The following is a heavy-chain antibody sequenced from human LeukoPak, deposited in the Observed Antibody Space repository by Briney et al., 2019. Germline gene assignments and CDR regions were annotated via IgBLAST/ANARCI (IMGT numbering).Heavy chain of an antibody. D-gene: IGHD3-10*01. CDR2: IYYSGST. CDR1: GGSISSYY. V-gene: IGHV4-59*01. CDR3: ARVRGSGKYYYYYMDV. J-gene: IGHJ6*03. Sequence: PSETLSLTCSVSGGSISSYYWNWIRQPPGKGLEWIGYIYYSGSTNYNPSLKSRVTISVDKSKSQFSLKLSSVTAADTAVYYCARVRGSGKYYYYYMDVWGKGTTVTISS.